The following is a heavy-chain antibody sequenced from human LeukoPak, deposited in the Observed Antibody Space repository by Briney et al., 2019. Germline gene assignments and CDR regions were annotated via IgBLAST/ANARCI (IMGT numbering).Heavy chain of an antibody. CDR3: ARDGALWSGFVDY. CDR1: GFTFSSYA. CDR2: ISYDGSNK. D-gene: IGHD3-3*01. V-gene: IGHV3-30-3*01. Sequence: PGRSLRLSCAASGFTFSSYAMHWVRQAPGKGLEWVAVISYDGSNKYYADSVKGRFTISRDNSKNTLYLQMNSLRAEDTAVYYCARDGALWSGFVDYWGQGTLVTVSS. J-gene: IGHJ4*02.